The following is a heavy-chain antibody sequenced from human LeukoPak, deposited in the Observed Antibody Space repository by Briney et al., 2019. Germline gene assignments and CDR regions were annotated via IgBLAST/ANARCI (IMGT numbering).Heavy chain of an antibody. Sequence: GGSLRLSCAASGFTFSSYGMHRVRQAPGKGLEWVAVIWYDGSNKYYADSVKGRFTISRDNSKNTLYLQMNSLRAEDTAVYYCARDGYSSGWYPGGYYYYYGMDVWGQGTTVTVSS. CDR3: ARDGYSSGWYPGGYYYYYGMDV. D-gene: IGHD6-19*01. CDR2: IWYDGSNK. V-gene: IGHV3-33*01. J-gene: IGHJ6*02. CDR1: GFTFSSYG.